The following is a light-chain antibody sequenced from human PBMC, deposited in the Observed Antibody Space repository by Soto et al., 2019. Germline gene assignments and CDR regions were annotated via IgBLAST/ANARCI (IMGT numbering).Light chain of an antibody. J-gene: IGLJ1*01. CDR1: SSDVGGYNS. V-gene: IGLV2-8*01. CDR2: EVS. Sequence: QSALTQPPSASGSPGQSVTISCTGTSSDVGGYNSVSWYQHHPGKAPKLMIYEVSKRPSGVPDRFSGSKSANTASLTDSGLLAEDEADYYCSSYAGSNNYVFGTGTKVTVL. CDR3: SSYAGSNNYV.